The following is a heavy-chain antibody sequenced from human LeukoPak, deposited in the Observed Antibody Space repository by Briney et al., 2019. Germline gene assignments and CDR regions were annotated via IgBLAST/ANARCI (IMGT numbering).Heavy chain of an antibody. CDR2: IYPGDSDT. Sequence: GESQKISCKGSGSIFTSYWIGWVRQLPGKGLEWMGIIYPGDSDTRYSPSFQGQVTISADKSISTAYLQWSSLKASDTAMYYCARPRTYYYGSGSPGAFDIWGQGTMVTVSS. CDR3: ARPRTYYYGSGSPGAFDI. J-gene: IGHJ3*02. CDR1: GSIFTSYW. D-gene: IGHD3-10*01. V-gene: IGHV5-51*01.